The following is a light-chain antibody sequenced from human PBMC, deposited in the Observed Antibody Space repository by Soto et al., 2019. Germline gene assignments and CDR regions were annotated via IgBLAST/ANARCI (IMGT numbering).Light chain of an antibody. CDR3: QQYGRT. CDR1: QSVSSN. CDR2: GAS. V-gene: IGKV3-20*01. J-gene: IGKJ3*01. Sequence: EIVMTQSPATLSVSPGERATLSCRASQSVSSNLAWYQQNPGQAPRLLIYGASSRATGIPDRFSGSGSGTDFTLTISRLEPEDFAVYYCQQYGRTFGPGTKVDIK.